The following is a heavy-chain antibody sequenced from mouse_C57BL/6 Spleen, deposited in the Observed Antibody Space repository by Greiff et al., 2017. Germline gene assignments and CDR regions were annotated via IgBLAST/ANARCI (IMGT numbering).Heavy chain of an antibody. CDR1: GFNIKNTY. J-gene: IGHJ2*01. CDR2: IDPANGNT. D-gene: IGHD2-3*01. Sequence: EVQRVESVAELVRPGASVKLSCTASGFNIKNTYMHWVKQRPEQGLEWIGRIDPANGNTKYAPKFQGKATITADTSSNTAYLQLSSLTSEDTAIYYCAGIYDGYYDVYYWGQGTTLTVSS. V-gene: IGHV14-3*01. CDR3: AGIYDGYYDVYY.